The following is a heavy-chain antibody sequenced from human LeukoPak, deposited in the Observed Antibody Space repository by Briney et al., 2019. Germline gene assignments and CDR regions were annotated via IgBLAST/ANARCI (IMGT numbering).Heavy chain of an antibody. CDR2: IIPIFGTA. V-gene: IGHV1-69*05. CDR3: ALPPPYYYYYYYMDV. J-gene: IGHJ6*03. CDR1: GYTFSSYG. Sequence: SVKVSCKASGYTFSSYGISWVRQAPGQGLEWMGGIIPIFGTANYAQKFQGRVTITTDESTSTAYMELSSLRSEDTAVYYCALPPPYYYYYYYMDVWGKGTTVTVSS.